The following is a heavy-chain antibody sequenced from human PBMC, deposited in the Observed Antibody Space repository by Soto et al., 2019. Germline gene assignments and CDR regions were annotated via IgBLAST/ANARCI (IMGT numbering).Heavy chain of an antibody. CDR3: ARVPDR. CDR2: IYYSGET. CDR1: GGSISSYS. V-gene: IGHV4-59*08. D-gene: IGHD2-2*01. Sequence: SETLSLTCTVSGGSISSYSWNWIRQPPGKGLEWIGYIYYSGETKYNPSLESRVTISVDTPKNQFSLKLRSVTAADTAVYYCARVPDRWGQGTLVTVSS. J-gene: IGHJ5*02.